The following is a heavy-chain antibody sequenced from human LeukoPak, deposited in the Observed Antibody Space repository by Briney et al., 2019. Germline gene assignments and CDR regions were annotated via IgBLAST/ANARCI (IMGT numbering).Heavy chain of an antibody. CDR1: GGSISSSSYY. CDR3: ARVMGYYPPPYYFDY. J-gene: IGHJ4*02. CDR2: IYYSGST. D-gene: IGHD2-21*01. Sequence: SETLSLTCTDSGGSISSSSYYWGWIRQPPGKGLEWIGSIYYSGSTYYNPSLKSRVTISVDTSKNQFSLKLSSVTAADTAVYYCARVMGYYPPPYYFDYWGQGTLVTVSS. V-gene: IGHV4-39*01.